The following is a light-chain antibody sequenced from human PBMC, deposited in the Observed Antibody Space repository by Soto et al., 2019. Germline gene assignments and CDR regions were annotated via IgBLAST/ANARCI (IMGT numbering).Light chain of an antibody. Sequence: EFVLTQSPGTLSLSPGERATLSCRASQTVRNNHLAWYQQKPGQAPRLLIYDASSRATGIPDRFSGGGSGTDFTLTISRLEPEDFAVYYCQQFSSYPLTLAGGTKVDIK. CDR1: QTVRNNH. V-gene: IGKV3-20*01. J-gene: IGKJ4*01. CDR3: QQFSSYPLT. CDR2: DAS.